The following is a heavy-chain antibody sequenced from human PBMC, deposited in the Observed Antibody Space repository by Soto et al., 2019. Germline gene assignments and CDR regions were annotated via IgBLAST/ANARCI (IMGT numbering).Heavy chain of an antibody. CDR2: INHSGST. CDR3: ARDRIIGITMVRGVWFRGCNYYYYGMDV. CDR1: GGSFSGYY. D-gene: IGHD3-10*01. Sequence: SETLSLTCAGYGGSFSGYYWSWIRQPPGKGLEWIGEINHSGSTNYNPSPKSRVTISVDTSKNQFSLKLSSVTAADTAVYYCARDRIIGITMVRGVWFRGCNYYYYGMDVWGQGTTVTVSS. V-gene: IGHV4-34*01. J-gene: IGHJ6*02.